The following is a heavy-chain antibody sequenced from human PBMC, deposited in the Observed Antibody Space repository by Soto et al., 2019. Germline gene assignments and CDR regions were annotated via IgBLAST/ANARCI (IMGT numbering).Heavy chain of an antibody. CDR3: AREADILNWFDP. J-gene: IGHJ5*02. V-gene: IGHV3-30-3*01. CDR1: GFTFSSCA. Sequence: GGSLRLSCAASGFTFSSCAMHWVRQAPGKGLEWVALISYDGSNKYYADSVKGRFTISRDNSKNTLYLQMNSLRAEDTAVYYCAREADILNWFDPWGQGTLVTVSS. D-gene: IGHD3-9*01. CDR2: ISYDGSNK.